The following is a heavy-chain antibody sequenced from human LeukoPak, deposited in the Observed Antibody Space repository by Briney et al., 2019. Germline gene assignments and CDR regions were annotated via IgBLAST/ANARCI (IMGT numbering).Heavy chain of an antibody. Sequence: GGSLRLSCAASGFSFNSDWMDWVRQAPGKGLEWVANIKHDESEKNYLDSVKGRFTISRDNDQNSLYLQMNGLRVEDTAVYYCTRCLDDWGQGTLVTISS. J-gene: IGHJ4*02. CDR3: TRCLDD. CDR1: GFSFNSDW. D-gene: IGHD3-16*01. CDR2: IKHDESEK. V-gene: IGHV3-7*01.